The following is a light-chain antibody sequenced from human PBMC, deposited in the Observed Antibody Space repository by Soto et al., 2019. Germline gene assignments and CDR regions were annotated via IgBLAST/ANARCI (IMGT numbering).Light chain of an antibody. J-gene: IGKJ1*01. V-gene: IGKV3-20*01. CDR3: QQFEYSPPQWT. Sequence: IVLTQSPGTLSLSPGERATLSCRASQSLSTYLAWYQQKPGQAPRLLIYHISTRATGVPDRFIGSGSGTDFTLTNSRLEPEDFAVYYCQQFEYSPPQWTFGQGTKVEIK. CDR2: HIS. CDR1: QSLSTY.